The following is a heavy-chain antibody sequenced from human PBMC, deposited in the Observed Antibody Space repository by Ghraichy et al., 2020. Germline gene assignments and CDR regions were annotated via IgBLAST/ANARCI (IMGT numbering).Heavy chain of an antibody. D-gene: IGHD1-26*01. V-gene: IGHV4-39*01. CDR3: ARHVGAAYFDY. CDR1: GGSISRSNFY. Sequence: SETLSPTCTVSGGSISRSNFYWGWIHQPPGKGLEWIASISYTGHTYYNPSLKSRVTISVDTSRNQFSLKLSSLTAADTAVYYCARHVGAAYFDYWGQGTLVTVSS. CDR2: ISYTGHT. J-gene: IGHJ4*02.